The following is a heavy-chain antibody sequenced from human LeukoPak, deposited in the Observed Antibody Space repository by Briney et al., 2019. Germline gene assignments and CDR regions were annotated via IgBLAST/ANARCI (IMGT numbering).Heavy chain of an antibody. CDR1: GCYISSSSYY. Sequence: KPSETLSLTCTVSGCYISSSSYYWGWIRQPPGKGLEWLGSIYYSGSTYYNPSLKSRVTISVDTSKNQFSLKLSSVTAADTAVYYCARVRAGSGSYPLDYWGQGTLVTVSS. CDR2: IYYSGST. D-gene: IGHD3-10*01. J-gene: IGHJ4*02. CDR3: ARVRAGSGSYPLDY. V-gene: IGHV4-39*07.